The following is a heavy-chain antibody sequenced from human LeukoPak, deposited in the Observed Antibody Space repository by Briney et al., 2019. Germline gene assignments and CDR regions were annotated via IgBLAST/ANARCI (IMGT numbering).Heavy chain of an antibody. CDR1: GFTFSSYA. J-gene: IGHJ4*02. D-gene: IGHD6-13*01. Sequence: PGGSLRLXCAASGFTFSSYAMSWVRQAPGKGLEWVSAISGSGGSTYYADSVKGRFTISRDNSKNTLYLQMNSLRAEDTAVYYCAKDRMQQLVFDYWGQGTLVTVSS. CDR3: AKDRMQQLVFDY. V-gene: IGHV3-23*01. CDR2: ISGSGGST.